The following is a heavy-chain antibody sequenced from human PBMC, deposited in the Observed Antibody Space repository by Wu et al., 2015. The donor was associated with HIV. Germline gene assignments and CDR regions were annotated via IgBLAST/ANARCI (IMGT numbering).Heavy chain of an antibody. CDR2: IIPLFETS. D-gene: IGHD1-26*01. J-gene: IGHJ3*02. V-gene: IGHV1-69*12. CDR1: GGTFSSFA. CDR3: ARAPPGSRDYKSAFDI. Sequence: QVRLVQSGAEVKKPGSSVKVSCKASGGTFSSFALSWVRQAPGQGLEWVGGIIPLFETSHSAQKFRDRVTITADESTSTAYMELSSLRSEDTAVYYCARAPPGSRDYKSAFDIWGQGTMVIVSS.